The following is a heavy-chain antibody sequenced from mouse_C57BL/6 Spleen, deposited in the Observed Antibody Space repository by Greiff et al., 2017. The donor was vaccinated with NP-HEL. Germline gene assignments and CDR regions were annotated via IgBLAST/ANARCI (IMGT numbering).Heavy chain of an antibody. CDR2: ISSGGSYT. D-gene: IGHD2-14*01. Sequence: EVKLMESGGDLVKPGGSLKLSCAASGFTFSSYGMSWVRQTPDKRLEWVATISSGGSYTYYPDSVKGRFTISRDNAKNTLYLQMSSLKSEDTAMDYCARDGVPPPTPFDYWGQGTTLTVSS. V-gene: IGHV5-6*01. CDR1: GFTFSSYG. J-gene: IGHJ2*01. CDR3: ARDGVPPPTPFDY.